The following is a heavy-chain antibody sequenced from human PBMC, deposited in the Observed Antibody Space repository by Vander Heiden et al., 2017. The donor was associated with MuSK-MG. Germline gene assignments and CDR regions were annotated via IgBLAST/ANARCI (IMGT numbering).Heavy chain of an antibody. CDR3: TRGDTMVRGVIIFYYYYGMDV. V-gene: IGHV3-49*05. D-gene: IGHD3-10*01. Sequence: EVQLVESGGGLVKPGRSLRLSCTASGFTFGDSAMSWFRQAPGKGLEWVGFIRSKAYGGTTEYAASVKGRFTISRDDSKSIAYLQMNSLKTEDTAVYYCTRGDTMVRGVIIFYYYYGMDVWGQGTTVTVSS. CDR2: IRSKAYGGTT. J-gene: IGHJ6*02. CDR1: GFTFGDSA.